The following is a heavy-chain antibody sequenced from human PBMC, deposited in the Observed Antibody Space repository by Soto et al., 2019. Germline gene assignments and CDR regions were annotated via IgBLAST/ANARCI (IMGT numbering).Heavy chain of an antibody. D-gene: IGHD3-10*01. CDR1: GGTFSSYA. CDR2: IIPIFGTA. J-gene: IGHJ6*04. CDR3: AMRAHSITMVREPNYYYGMDV. V-gene: IGHV1-69*06. Sequence: QVQLVQSGAEVKKPGSSVKVSCKASGGTFSSYAISWVRQAPGQGLEWMGGIIPIFGTANYAQKFQGRVTITAVKSTHTGYMGMSSLRSEDTAVYYCAMRAHSITMVREPNYYYGMDVWRKGTTLTVSS.